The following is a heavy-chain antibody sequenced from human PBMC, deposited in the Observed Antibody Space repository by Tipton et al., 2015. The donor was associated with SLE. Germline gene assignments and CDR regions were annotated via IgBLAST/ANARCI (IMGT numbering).Heavy chain of an antibody. Sequence: SLRLSCAASGFTLSSNYMSWVRQAPGKGLEWVSVIYSGGSTYYADSVKGRFTISRDNSKNTLYLQMNSLRAEDTAVYYCAREVRGAFDYWGQGTLVTVSS. CDR1: GFTLSSNY. D-gene: IGHD3-10*01. J-gene: IGHJ4*02. V-gene: IGHV3-53*01. CDR2: IYSGGST. CDR3: AREVRGAFDY.